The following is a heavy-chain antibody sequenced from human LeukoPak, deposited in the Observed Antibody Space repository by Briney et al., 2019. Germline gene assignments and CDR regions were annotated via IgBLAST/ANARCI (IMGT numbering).Heavy chain of an antibody. CDR1: GGTFSSYA. CDR2: IIPIFGTA. V-gene: IGHV1-69*13. J-gene: IGHJ4*02. Sequence: EASVKVSCKASGGTFSSYAISWVRQAPGQGLEWMGGIIPIFGTANYAQKFQGRVTITADESTSTAYMELNSLRAEDTAVYYCARDVYTSGYYRIWGQGILVTVSS. D-gene: IGHD3-3*01. CDR3: ARDVYTSGYYRI.